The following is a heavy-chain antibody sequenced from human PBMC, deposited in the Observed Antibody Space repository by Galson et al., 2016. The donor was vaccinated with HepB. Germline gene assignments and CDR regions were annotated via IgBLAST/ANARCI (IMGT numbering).Heavy chain of an antibody. V-gene: IGHV3-74*03. D-gene: IGHD3-16*01. CDR1: GFTFSRFW. CDR2: INSDGPTT. J-gene: IGHJ4*02. Sequence: FLRLSCAASGFTFSRFWMHWVRQAPGKGLVWVSRINSDGPTTTYADSVKGRFTISRDNAKNTLYLQMNSLRAEDTAFYYCASVSGPLDYWGQGTLVTVSS. CDR3: ASVSGPLDY.